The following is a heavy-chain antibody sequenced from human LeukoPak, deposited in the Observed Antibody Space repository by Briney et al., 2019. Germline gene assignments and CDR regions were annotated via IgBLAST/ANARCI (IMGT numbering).Heavy chain of an antibody. CDR2: IYNTGGT. J-gene: IGHJ4*02. CDR3: ARGTLPIEMATIFTVAPTEIDY. D-gene: IGHD5-24*01. CDR1: GFTISSDY. V-gene: IGHV3-66*01. Sequence: GGYLRLSCAASGFTISSDYMTWVRQAPGKGLEWVSVIYNTGGTKYADSVRGRFTISRDNSKNTLYLQMNSLRAEDTAVYYCARGTLPIEMATIFTVAPTEIDYWGQGTLVTVSS.